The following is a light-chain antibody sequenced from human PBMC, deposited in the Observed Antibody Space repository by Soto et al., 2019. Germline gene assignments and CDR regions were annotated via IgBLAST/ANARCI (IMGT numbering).Light chain of an antibody. V-gene: IGKV1-5*01. J-gene: IGKJ3*01. CDR3: RQYQGYLFT. CDR1: QSISRS. CDR2: DAS. Sequence: DIQMTQSPSTLSSSVGDRVTITCRTSQSISRSLAWYQQKSGKAPQLLIYDASCSESGGAARCCSSGCGTEFSLTIISRQQHDFAADYCRQYQGYLFTFGPGTTVEMK.